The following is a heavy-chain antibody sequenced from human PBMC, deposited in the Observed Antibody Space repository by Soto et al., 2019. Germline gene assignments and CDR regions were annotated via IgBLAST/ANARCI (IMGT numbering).Heavy chain of an antibody. CDR2: IYYSGST. CDR3: ARGEAAAGTVYYYMDV. J-gene: IGHJ6*03. CDR1: GGSISSYY. Sequence: SETLSLTCTVSGGSISSYYRSWIRQPPGKGLEWIGYIYYSGSTNYNPSLKSRVTISVDTSKNQFSLKLSSVTAADTAVYYCARGEAAAGTVYYYMDVWGKGTTVTVSS. V-gene: IGHV4-59*08. D-gene: IGHD6-13*01.